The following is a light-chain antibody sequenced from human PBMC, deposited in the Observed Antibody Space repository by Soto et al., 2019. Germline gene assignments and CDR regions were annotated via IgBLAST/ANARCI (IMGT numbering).Light chain of an antibody. J-gene: IGLJ1*01. CDR1: SSDVGGYNY. CDR3: SSYTSSGIDFV. Sequence: QSALPQPASVSGSPGQSITISCTGTSSDVGGYNYVSWYQQHPGKAPKLMIYDVSDRPSGVSNRFSGSKSGNTASLTISGLQAEDEADYYCSSYTSSGIDFVFGTGTKVTVL. V-gene: IGLV2-14*03. CDR2: DVS.